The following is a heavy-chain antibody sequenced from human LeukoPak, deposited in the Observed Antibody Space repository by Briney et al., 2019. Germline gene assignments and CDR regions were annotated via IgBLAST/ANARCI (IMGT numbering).Heavy chain of an antibody. CDR2: IGSDLNT. J-gene: IGHJ3*02. V-gene: IGHV3-23*01. CDR3: AKDPEESAFDI. Sequence: GESLRLSCAASGFTFSRTAMAWVRQAPGKGLEWVSGIGSDLNTHYADSVEGRFTISRDNSKNTLSLQMSSLGVEDTAVYYCAKDPEESAFDIWGQGTMVTVSS. CDR1: GFTFSRTA.